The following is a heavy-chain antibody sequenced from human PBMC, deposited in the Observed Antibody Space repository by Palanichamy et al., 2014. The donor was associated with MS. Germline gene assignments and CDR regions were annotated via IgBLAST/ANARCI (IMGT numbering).Heavy chain of an antibody. D-gene: IGHD1-26*01. Sequence: QVQLLQSGTEVKKPGASVKVSCKASGYPFTEYYIHWVRRAPGQGLEWMGWISPYSGGTNYAQKFQGRVTLTRDTSINTAYMELSTLRSDDTAVYYCARGGTVRNFDFWGQGALVTVSS. CDR2: ISPYSGGT. V-gene: IGHV1-2*02. CDR3: ARGGTVRNFDF. J-gene: IGHJ4*02. CDR1: GYPFTEYY.